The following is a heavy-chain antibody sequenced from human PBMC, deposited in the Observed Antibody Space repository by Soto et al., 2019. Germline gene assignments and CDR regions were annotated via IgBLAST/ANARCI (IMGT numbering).Heavy chain of an antibody. D-gene: IGHD4-17*01. J-gene: IGHJ4*02. CDR3: ATALTVTSVDY. CDR2: IYYSGST. CDR1: GGSISSYY. V-gene: IGHV4-59*01. Sequence: PSETLSLTCTVSGGSISSYYWSWIRQPPGKGLEWIGYIYYSGSTNYNPSLKSRVTISVDTSKNQFSLKLSSVTAADTAVYYCATALTVTSVDYWGQGTLVTVSS.